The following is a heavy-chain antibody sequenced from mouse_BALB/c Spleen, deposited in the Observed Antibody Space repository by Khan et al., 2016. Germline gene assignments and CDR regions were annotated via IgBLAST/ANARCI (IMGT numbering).Heavy chain of an antibody. J-gene: IGHJ4*01. Sequence: VQLQESGPDLVKPSQSLSLTCTVTGYSITSGYSWHWIRQFPGNKLEWMGYIHYSGGTKYIPSLKSRISITRDTSKNQFFLQLNSVTPEDTATYYCTRSHGYYAMDYWGQGTSGTVSS. CDR1: GYSITSGYS. CDR3: TRSHGYYAMDY. CDR2: IHYSGGT. V-gene: IGHV3-1*02.